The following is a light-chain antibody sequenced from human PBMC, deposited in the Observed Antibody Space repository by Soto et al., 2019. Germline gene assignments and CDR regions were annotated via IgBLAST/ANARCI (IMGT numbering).Light chain of an antibody. V-gene: IGKV1-39*01. J-gene: IGKJ4*01. CDR2: AAS. Sequence: DMEMTQSPSSLSAFVGDRVTITCRASQSISNYLNWYQHKPGKVPKLLIYAASSLQRGVPTRFSGSGSGTDFTLTINSLQPEDFATYYCQQSYGTPLTFGGGTKIEIK. CDR1: QSISNY. CDR3: QQSYGTPLT.